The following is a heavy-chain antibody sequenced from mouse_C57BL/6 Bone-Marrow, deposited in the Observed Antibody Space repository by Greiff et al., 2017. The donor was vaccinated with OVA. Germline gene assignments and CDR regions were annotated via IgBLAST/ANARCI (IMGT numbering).Heavy chain of an antibody. CDR1: GYTFTSYW. J-gene: IGHJ3*01. Sequence: QVQLQQPGAELVKPGASVKLSCKASGYTFTSYWMHWVKQRPGQGLEWIGMIHPNSGSTNYNEKFKSKATLTVDKSSSTAYMQLSSLTSEDSAVYYCARPDYGNYPFAYWGQGTLVTVSA. V-gene: IGHV1-64*01. CDR2: IHPNSGST. CDR3: ARPDYGNYPFAY. D-gene: IGHD2-1*01.